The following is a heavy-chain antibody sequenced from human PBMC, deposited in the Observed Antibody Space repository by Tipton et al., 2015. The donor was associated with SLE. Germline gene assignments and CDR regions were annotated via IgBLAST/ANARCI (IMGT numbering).Heavy chain of an antibody. CDR1: GGSISSGYYF. J-gene: IGHJ6*02. Sequence: TLSLTCTVSGGSISSGYYFWSWIRQPAGKGLEWIGRIYVSGVTNYNPSLKSRVSISIDTSKNQFSLKLSSVTAADTAVYYCARSWPRDYYYYYGMDVWGQGTTVTVSS. CDR3: ARSWPRDYYYYYGMDV. CDR2: IYVSGVT. D-gene: IGHD5-24*01. V-gene: IGHV4-61*02.